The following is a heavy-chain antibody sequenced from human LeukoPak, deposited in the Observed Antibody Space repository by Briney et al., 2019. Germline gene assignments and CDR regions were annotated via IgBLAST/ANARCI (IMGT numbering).Heavy chain of an antibody. V-gene: IGHV1-69*01. CDR3: VRPDRIFGVPAAFDA. Sequence: SVKVSCKASGGSFSDYPINWVRQAPGQGLEWLGGISPKYSASNYAQAFQGRVTITADESTNTVYMEMSGLSPDDTAVYYCVRPDRIFGVPAAFDAWGQGTLVAVSS. CDR2: ISPKYSAS. CDR1: GGSFSDYP. D-gene: IGHD3-3*02. J-gene: IGHJ3*01.